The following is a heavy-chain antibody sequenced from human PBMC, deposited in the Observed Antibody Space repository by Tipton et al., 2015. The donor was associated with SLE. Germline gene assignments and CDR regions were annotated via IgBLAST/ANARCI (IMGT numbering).Heavy chain of an antibody. CDR2: INHSGST. Sequence: LRLSCTVSDGSISSFYWSWIRQPPGKGLEWIGEINHSGSTNYNPSLKSRVTISVDTSKNQFSLKLTSVTAADTAVYYCAGVSRDAFEIWGQVTMVTVSS. J-gene: IGHJ3*02. D-gene: IGHD5/OR15-5a*01. CDR1: DGSISSFY. V-gene: IGHV4-34*01. CDR3: AGVSRDAFEI.